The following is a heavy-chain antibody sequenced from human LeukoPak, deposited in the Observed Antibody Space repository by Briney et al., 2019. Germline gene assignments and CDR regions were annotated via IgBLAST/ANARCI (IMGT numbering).Heavy chain of an antibody. V-gene: IGHV3-23*01. Sequence: GGSLRLSCAASGFTFSGYAMSWVRQAPGKGLEWVSAISGSGGSTYYADSVKGRFTIPRDNSKNTLYLQMNSLRAEDTAVYYCAKDSFRYHYDSSGSSELFFDYWGQGTLVTVSS. CDR1: GFTFSGYA. D-gene: IGHD3-22*01. CDR3: AKDSFRYHYDSSGSSELFFDY. J-gene: IGHJ4*02. CDR2: ISGSGGST.